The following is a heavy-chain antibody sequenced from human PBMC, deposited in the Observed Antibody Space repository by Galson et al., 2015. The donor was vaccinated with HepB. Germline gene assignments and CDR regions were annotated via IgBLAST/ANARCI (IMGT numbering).Heavy chain of an antibody. V-gene: IGHV3-7*03. CDR3: ARDRDYHVSPVANPLDY. D-gene: IGHD4-11*01. CDR2: IDQDGRTT. CDR1: GFTFTHYW. Sequence: SLRLSCAASGFTFTHYWMTWVRQAPGKGLEWVANIDQDGRTTHYLDSVRGRFTISRDNAKNSLDLQMHNLRADDTAFYYCARDRDYHVSPVANPLDYWGQGTLVTVSS. J-gene: IGHJ4*02.